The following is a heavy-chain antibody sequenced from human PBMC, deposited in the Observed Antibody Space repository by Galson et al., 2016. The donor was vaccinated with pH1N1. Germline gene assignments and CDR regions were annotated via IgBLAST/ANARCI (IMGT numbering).Heavy chain of an antibody. J-gene: IGHJ3*01. CDR1: GLTFNDYA. CDR3: AKVMVQAGLQGDAFDV. Sequence: SLRLSCAASGLTFNDYAMHWVRLLPGKGLEWVSGISWNSANIDYADSVKGRFTVSRDKAKSSLHLQMNSLRPEDTAFYFCAKVMVQAGLQGDAFDVWGPGTMVVVSS. CDR2: ISWNSANI. D-gene: IGHD2-2*01. V-gene: IGHV3-9*01.